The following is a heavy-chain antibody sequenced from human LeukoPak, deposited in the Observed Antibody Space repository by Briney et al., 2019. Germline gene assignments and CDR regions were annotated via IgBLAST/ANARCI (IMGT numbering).Heavy chain of an antibody. D-gene: IGHD3-22*01. J-gene: IGHJ4*02. CDR1: GGSLSRYY. CDR2: THYSGT. CDR3: ARGISYYDSSGIDY. Sequence: SETLSLTCTVSGGSLSRYYWNWIRQPPGKRLEWIGYTHYSGTNYNHSLTSRVTISADTTKNQFSLKLSSVTAADTALYYCARGISYYDSSGIDYWGQGTLVTVSS. V-gene: IGHV4-59*01.